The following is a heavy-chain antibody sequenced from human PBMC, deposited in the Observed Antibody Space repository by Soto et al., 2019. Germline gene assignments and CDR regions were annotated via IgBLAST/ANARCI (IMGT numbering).Heavy chain of an antibody. Sequence: LRLSCATSGFTFSNYGMGWVRQAPGKGLEWVSALSASGANTYYADSGRGRFTISRDNSKNTLYLQMNSLRAEDTAVYYCAKEGGSMQPFDYWGQGTLVTVSS. CDR3: AKEGGSMQPFDY. D-gene: IGHD5-12*01. J-gene: IGHJ4*02. CDR1: GFTFSNYG. CDR2: LSASGANT. V-gene: IGHV3-23*01.